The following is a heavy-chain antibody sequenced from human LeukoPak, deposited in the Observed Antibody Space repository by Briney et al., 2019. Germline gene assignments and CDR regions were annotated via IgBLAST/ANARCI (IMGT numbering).Heavy chain of an antibody. CDR1: GHTFSTYW. J-gene: IGHJ6*02. V-gene: IGHV5-51*01. CDR2: IYPDDSDT. Sequence: GESLKISCKGSGHTFSTYWIGWVRQMPGKGLEWMGIIYPDDSDTRYSPSFQGQVTISADKSISTAYLQWSSLKASDTAMYYCARHDYGDFPPSHGMDVWGQGTTVTVSS. CDR3: ARHDYGDFPPSHGMDV. D-gene: IGHD4-17*01.